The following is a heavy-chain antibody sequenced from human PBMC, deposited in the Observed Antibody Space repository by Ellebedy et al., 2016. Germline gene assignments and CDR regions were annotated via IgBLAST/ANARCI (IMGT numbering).Heavy chain of an antibody. CDR1: GFTFSSYG. D-gene: IGHD3-3*01. CDR2: ISYDGSNK. J-gene: IGHJ4*02. CDR3: AKAANDFWSGHGARATEIDY. Sequence: GGSLRLXXAASGFTFSSYGMHWVRQAPGKGLEWVAVISYDGSNKYYADSVKGRFTISRDNSKNTLYLQMSSLGADDTALYYCAKAANDFWSGHGARATEIDYWGQGTLVIVSS. V-gene: IGHV3-30*18.